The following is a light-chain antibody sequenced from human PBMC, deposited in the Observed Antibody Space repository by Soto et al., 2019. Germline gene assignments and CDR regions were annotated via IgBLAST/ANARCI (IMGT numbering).Light chain of an antibody. CDR2: AAS. CDR1: QSIRNY. Sequence: DIQMTQFPSSLSASVRDRVTITCRASQSIRNYLNWYQQKPGKAPKLLIYAASSLQSGVPSRFSGRGSGTDFTLTISSLQPEDFATYYCQQSYSTPRMTFGQGTRLEIK. V-gene: IGKV1-39*01. CDR3: QQSYSTPRMT. J-gene: IGKJ5*01.